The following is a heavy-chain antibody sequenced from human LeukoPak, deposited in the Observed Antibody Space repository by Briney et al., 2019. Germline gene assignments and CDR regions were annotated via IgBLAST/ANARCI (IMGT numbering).Heavy chain of an antibody. D-gene: IGHD3-10*01. CDR1: GGSFSGYY. Sequence: PETLSLTCAVYGGSFSGYYWSWIRQPPGKGLEWIGEINHSGSTNYNPSLKSRVTISVDTSKNQFSLKLSSVTAADTAVYYCARGRVATMVRDPNWFDPWGQGTLVTVSS. V-gene: IGHV4-34*01. J-gene: IGHJ5*02. CDR2: INHSGST. CDR3: ARGRVATMVRDPNWFDP.